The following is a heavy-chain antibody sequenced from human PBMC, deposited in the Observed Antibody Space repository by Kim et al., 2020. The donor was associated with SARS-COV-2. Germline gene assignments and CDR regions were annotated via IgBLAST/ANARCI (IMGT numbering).Heavy chain of an antibody. CDR1: GFTFSSYG. D-gene: IGHD6-19*01. CDR3: AKDRKTSSGWTPGY. J-gene: IGHJ4*02. Sequence: GGSLRLSCAASGFTFSSYGMHWVRQAPGKGLEWVAVISYDGSNKYYADSVKGRFTISRDNSKNTLYLQMNSLGAEDTAVYYCAKDRKTSSGWTPGYWGQGTLVTVSS. CDR2: ISYDGSNK. V-gene: IGHV3-30*18.